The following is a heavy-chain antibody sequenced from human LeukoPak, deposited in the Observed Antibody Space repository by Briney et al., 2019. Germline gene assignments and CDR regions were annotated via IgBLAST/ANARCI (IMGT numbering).Heavy chain of an antibody. J-gene: IGHJ4*02. CDR3: AKSGLNRFDY. V-gene: IGHV3-23*01. CDR2: ISGSGGST. CDR1: GFTFDDYG. D-gene: IGHD3-3*01. Sequence: PGGSLRLSCAASGFTFDDYGMSWVRQAPGGGLEWVSGISGSGGSTYYADSVKGRFTISRDDSKKTLYLQMNSLRAEDTAVYYCAKSGLNRFDYWGQGILVTVSS.